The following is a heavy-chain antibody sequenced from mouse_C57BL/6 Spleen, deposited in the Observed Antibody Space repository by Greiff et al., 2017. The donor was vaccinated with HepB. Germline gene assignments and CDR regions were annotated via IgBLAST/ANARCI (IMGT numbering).Heavy chain of an antibody. CDR1: GFNIKDDY. D-gene: IGHD1-1*01. V-gene: IGHV14-4*01. CDR3: TTTYGSSYRYFDV. CDR2: IDPENGDT. J-gene: IGHJ1*03. Sequence: EVQLQQSGAELVRPGASVKLSCTASGFNIKDDYMHWVKQRPEQGLEWIGWIDPENGDTEYASKFQGKATITADTSSNTAYLQLSSLTSEDTAVYYSTTTYGSSYRYFDVWGTGTTVTVSS.